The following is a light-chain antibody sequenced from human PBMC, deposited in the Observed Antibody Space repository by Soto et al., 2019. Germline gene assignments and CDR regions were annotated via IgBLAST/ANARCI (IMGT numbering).Light chain of an antibody. J-gene: IGLJ1*01. CDR3: TSYTSSSTYV. CDR2: DVS. V-gene: IGLV2-14*01. Sequence: QSALTQPASVSGSPGQSIAISCTGTSNDVGAYNYVSWYQQHPGKAPKLMIYDVSHRPSGASDRFSGSKSGNTASLTISWLQPEDEADYYCTSYTSSSTYVFGTGTKV. CDR1: SNDVGAYNY.